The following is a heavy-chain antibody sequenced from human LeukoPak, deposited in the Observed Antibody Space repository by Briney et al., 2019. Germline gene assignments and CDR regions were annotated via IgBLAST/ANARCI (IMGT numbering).Heavy chain of an antibody. CDR1: GFXFSNYA. J-gene: IGHJ4*02. D-gene: IGHD1-26*01. Sequence: GGSLRLSCAGSGFXFSNYAIHWVRQAPGKGLEWVSTIDGPTFRTHYADSVMGRLTISRDNSKNTLYLQMNSLRAEDTAVYFCTTWVGAHFDFWGQGTLVTVSS. CDR2: IDGPTFRT. CDR3: TTWVGAHFDF. V-gene: IGHV3-23*01.